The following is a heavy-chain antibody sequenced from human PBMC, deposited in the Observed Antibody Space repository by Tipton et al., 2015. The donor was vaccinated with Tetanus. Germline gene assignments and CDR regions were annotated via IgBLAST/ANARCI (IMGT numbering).Heavy chain of an antibody. CDR3: ARPDRYCSGGSCYLALDS. Sequence: QLVQSGAEVKKPGSSVRVSCKTSGGTFKTYAISWVRQAPGEGLEWMGGIFPVYGTANYAPQFQGRVTITADEATGTAYMELNSLTSEGTAVYFCARPDRYCSGGSCYLALDSWGQGTLVIVS. J-gene: IGHJ5*01. CDR2: IFPVYGTA. V-gene: IGHV1-69*01. CDR1: GGTFKTYA. D-gene: IGHD2-15*01.